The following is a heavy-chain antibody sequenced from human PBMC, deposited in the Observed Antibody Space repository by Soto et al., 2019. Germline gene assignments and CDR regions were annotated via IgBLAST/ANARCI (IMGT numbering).Heavy chain of an antibody. D-gene: IGHD2-8*01. J-gene: IGHJ5*02. CDR3: ARDEYNNGRNWLNP. CDR1: GYSFSNSG. Sequence: ASVKVSCKASGYSFSNSGFSWMRQAPGQGLEWMGWISTYNGNTNYAQKFQGRLSMTRDTSTTTAFMELTTLGSDDTAVYYCARDEYNNGRNWLNPWGQGTLVTVSS. CDR2: ISTYNGNT. V-gene: IGHV1-18*01.